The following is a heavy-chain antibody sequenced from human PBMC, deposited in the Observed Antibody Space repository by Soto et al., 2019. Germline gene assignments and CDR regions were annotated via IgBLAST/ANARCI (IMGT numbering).Heavy chain of an antibody. V-gene: IGHV3-23*01. CDR2: ISGSGGST. Sequence: GGSLILSCAASGFTFSSYAMSWVRQAPGKGLEWVSAISGSGGSTYYADSVKGRSTISRDNSKNTLYLQMNSLRAEDTAVYYCAKDSDFWSGYNDYWGQGTLVTVSS. J-gene: IGHJ4*02. CDR3: AKDSDFWSGYNDY. D-gene: IGHD3-3*01. CDR1: GFTFSSYA.